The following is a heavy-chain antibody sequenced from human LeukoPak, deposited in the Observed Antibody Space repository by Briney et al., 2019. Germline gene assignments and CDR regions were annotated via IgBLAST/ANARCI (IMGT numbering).Heavy chain of an antibody. V-gene: IGHV4-59*01. CDR2: IFYSGIT. CDR3: ARDSGSYPHWFAP. Sequence: SETLSLTCTVSGGSITSYYWNWIRQPPGKGLEWIGYIFYSGITNYNPSLKSRVTISVDTSKKQFSLKLTSVTAADTAVYYCARDSGSYPHWFAPWGQGTLVTVSS. J-gene: IGHJ5*02. CDR1: GGSITSYY. D-gene: IGHD1-26*01.